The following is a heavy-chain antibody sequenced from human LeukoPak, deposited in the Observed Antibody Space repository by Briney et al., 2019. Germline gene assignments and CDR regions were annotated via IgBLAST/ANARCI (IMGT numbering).Heavy chain of an antibody. J-gene: IGHJ3*02. CDR3: ARRFWIGDAFDI. Sequence: SETLSLTCAVYVGSFNGYYWSWIRQPPWKGLEWIGEINHSGSTNYNPSLKSRVTISVDTSKNQFSLKLSSVTAADTAVYYCARRFWIGDAFDIWGQGTMVTVSS. CDR1: VGSFNGYY. D-gene: IGHD3-3*01. V-gene: IGHV4-34*01. CDR2: INHSGST.